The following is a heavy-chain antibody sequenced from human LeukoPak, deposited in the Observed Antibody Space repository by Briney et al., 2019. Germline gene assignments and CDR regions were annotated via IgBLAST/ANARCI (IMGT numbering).Heavy chain of an antibody. Sequence: GGSLRLSCAASGFTFSSYSMNWVRQAPGKGLEWVSYISSSSSTIYYADSVKGRFTISRDNAKNSLYLQMNSLRAEDTAVYYCASWRLTIFGVVMPLSSWGQGTLVTVSS. V-gene: IGHV3-48*01. J-gene: IGHJ4*02. CDR1: GFTFSSYS. CDR3: ASWRLTIFGVVMPLSS. D-gene: IGHD3-3*01. CDR2: ISSSSSTI.